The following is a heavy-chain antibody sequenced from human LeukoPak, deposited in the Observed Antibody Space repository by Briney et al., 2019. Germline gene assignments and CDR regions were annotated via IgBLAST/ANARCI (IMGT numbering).Heavy chain of an antibody. CDR3: AREESFSGGSQSLDY. D-gene: IGHD2-15*01. Sequence: ASVKVSCKASGYTFTGYYIHWVRQAPEQGLEWMAWINPNTGDTNYAQRFQGRVTMTRDTSVNTAYMELSRLRSDDTAVYFCAREESFSGGSQSLDYWGQGTLVTVSS. J-gene: IGHJ4*02. CDR2: INPNTGDT. CDR1: GYTFTGYY. V-gene: IGHV1-2*02.